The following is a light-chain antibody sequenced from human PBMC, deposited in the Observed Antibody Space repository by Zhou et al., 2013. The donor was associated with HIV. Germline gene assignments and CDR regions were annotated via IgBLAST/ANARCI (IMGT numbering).Light chain of an antibody. J-gene: IGKJ2*01. CDR1: QTVTRSS. V-gene: IGKV3-20*01. Sequence: EIVLMQSPGTLSLSLGDRATLSCRASQTVTRSSLAWYQQRPGQAPRLLIYGVSNRATGCPDRFSGSGSGTDFSLTITRLEPEDFAVYYCQQYGTSLYTFGQGTKLEIK. CDR2: GVS. CDR3: QQYGTSLYT.